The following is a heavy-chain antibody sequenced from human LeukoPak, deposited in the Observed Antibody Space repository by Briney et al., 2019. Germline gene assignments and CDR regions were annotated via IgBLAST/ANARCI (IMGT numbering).Heavy chain of an antibody. V-gene: IGHV4-34*01. CDR1: GWSFSGYY. D-gene: IGHD1-26*01. Sequence: KPSETLSLTCAVYGWSFSGYYWNWIRQPPGKGLEWIAEINHSGSTNYYPSLQSRVTITVDDNNNHLLLKLSDVTGADTAVHYCARIISGSPYLRIPSYMDVWGKGTTVTVSS. J-gene: IGHJ6*03. CDR3: ARIISGSPYLRIPSYMDV. CDR2: INHSGST.